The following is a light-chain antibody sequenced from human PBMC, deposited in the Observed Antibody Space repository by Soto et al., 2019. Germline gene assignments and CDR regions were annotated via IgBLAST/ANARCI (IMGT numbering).Light chain of an antibody. CDR3: GSYTTSSNYV. V-gene: IGLV2-14*03. Sequence: QSALTHPASVSWSPGHSITISCTGTISDVGSYNYVSWYQQYPGKAPKLMIYDVSTRPSGVSDRFSGSKSGNTASLTISGLRAEEEADYYCGSYTTSSNYVFGTGTKVTVL. J-gene: IGLJ1*01. CDR2: DVS. CDR1: ISDVGSYNY.